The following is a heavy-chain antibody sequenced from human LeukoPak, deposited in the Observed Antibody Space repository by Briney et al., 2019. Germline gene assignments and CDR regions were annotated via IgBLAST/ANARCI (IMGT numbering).Heavy chain of an antibody. CDR3: AKDRGWELELGFYFDY. V-gene: IGHV3-30*18. CDR1: GFTFSSYG. D-gene: IGHD1-7*01. Sequence: GGSLRLSCAASGFTFSSYGMHWVRQAPGKGLEWVAVISYDGSNKYYADSVKGRFTISRDNSKNTLYLQMNSLRAEDTALYYCAKDRGWELELGFYFDYWGQGTLVTVSS. J-gene: IGHJ4*02. CDR2: ISYDGSNK.